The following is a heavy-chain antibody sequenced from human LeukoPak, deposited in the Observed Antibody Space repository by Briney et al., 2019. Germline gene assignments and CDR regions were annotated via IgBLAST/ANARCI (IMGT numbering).Heavy chain of an antibody. CDR3: AKDAQRGFDYSNSLEY. CDR2: IWHDGSSK. Sequence: SGGSLRLSCAASGFTFSSYAMSWVRQAPGKGLEWVAVIWHDGSSKYYADSVKGRFTISRDNSENTVYLQMNSLRAEDTAVYYCAKDAQRGFDYSNSLEYWGQGDLVTVSS. V-gene: IGHV3-33*06. CDR1: GFTFSSYA. D-gene: IGHD4-11*01. J-gene: IGHJ4*02.